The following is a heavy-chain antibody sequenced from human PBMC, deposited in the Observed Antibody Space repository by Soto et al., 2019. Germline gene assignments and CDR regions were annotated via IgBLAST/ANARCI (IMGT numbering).Heavy chain of an antibody. J-gene: IGHJ3*02. Sequence: QVQLVQSGAEVKKPGASVRVSCKASGYSFTSYTIHWVRQAPGQRLECMGWINAGNGNTKYPQKFQDRVTIIRDTSANTAYMELSSLRSEDTAVYYCAKGNRDPQYSSETSDYYDAFDIWGQGTMVTVSS. CDR3: AKGNRDPQYSSETSDYYDAFDI. CDR1: GYSFTSYT. D-gene: IGHD3-22*01. CDR2: INAGNGNT. V-gene: IGHV1-3*01.